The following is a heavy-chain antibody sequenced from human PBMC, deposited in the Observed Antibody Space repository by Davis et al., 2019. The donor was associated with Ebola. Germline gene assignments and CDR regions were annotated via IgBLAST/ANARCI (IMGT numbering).Heavy chain of an antibody. Sequence: SETLSLTCTVSGGPISSYYWSWIRQPPGKGLEWIGYIYYSGSTNYNPSLKSRVTISVDTSKNQFSLKLSSVTAADTAVYYCARGSLWWGDSSGYYFDYWGQGTLVTVSS. D-gene: IGHD3-22*01. V-gene: IGHV4-59*01. CDR1: GGPISSYY. CDR3: ARGSLWWGDSSGYYFDY. CDR2: IYYSGST. J-gene: IGHJ4*02.